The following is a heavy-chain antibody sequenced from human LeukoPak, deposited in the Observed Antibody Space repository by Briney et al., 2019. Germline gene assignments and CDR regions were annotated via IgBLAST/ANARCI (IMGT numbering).Heavy chain of an antibody. V-gene: IGHV1-18*01. Sequence: ASVKVSCKASGYTFTRYDISWVRQAPGQGLEWMGWISGYNGNTYYAQKLQGRVTLTTDTSTSTAYMELRSLRSDDTAVYYCARNSGYDYGYWGQGTRVTVSS. D-gene: IGHD5-12*01. CDR2: ISGYNGNT. CDR3: ARNSGYDYGY. J-gene: IGHJ4*02. CDR1: GYTFTRYD.